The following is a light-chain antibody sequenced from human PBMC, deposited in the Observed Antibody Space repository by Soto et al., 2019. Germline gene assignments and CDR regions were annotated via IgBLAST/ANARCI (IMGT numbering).Light chain of an antibody. CDR1: QSISNW. V-gene: IGKV1-5*01. CDR2: DAS. Sequence: IQMTPCPSTLSASVGARVTITCRPSQSISNWPASYQQKAVRAPQLLIYDASSLETGVPSRCRGSGSGTEFTLTISSLQPDDFATYYCQQYNSYSEAFGQGTKV. CDR3: QQYNSYSEA. J-gene: IGKJ1*01.